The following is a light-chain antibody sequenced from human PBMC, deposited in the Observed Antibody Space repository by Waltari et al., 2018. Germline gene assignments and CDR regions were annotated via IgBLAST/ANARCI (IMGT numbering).Light chain of an antibody. Sequence: IQMTQSPSSVSASVGDRVTVTFRASQGINSWLAWYQQKPGRAPKLLIYGASSLQSGVPSRFSGSGSGTDFTLTISSLQPDDFASYYCQQYNSFPWTFGQGTKVEIK. V-gene: IGKV1-12*01. J-gene: IGKJ1*01. CDR1: QGINSW. CDR2: GAS. CDR3: QQYNSFPWT.